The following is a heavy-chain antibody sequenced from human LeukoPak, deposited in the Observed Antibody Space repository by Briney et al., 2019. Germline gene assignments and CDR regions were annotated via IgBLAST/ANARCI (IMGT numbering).Heavy chain of an antibody. CDR1: GGYIGSFY. Sequence: PETLSLTCTVSGGYIGSFYWSWIRQPPGKVLEWIGYIYSSGSTKYNPSLKSRVTMSVDTSKNQFSLNLTSVTAADTAVYYCARASVLLSADYWGQGTLVTVSS. CDR2: IYSSGST. J-gene: IGHJ4*02. V-gene: IGHV4-59*01. D-gene: IGHD3-16*01. CDR3: ARASVLLSADY.